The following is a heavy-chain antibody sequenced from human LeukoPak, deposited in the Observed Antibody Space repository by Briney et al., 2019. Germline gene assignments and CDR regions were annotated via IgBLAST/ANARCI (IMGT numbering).Heavy chain of an antibody. Sequence: PRGSLRLSCAASRFTFSSYAMNWVRQAPGKGLEWVSAISNSGVSTYYADSVKGRFTISRDNSKNTLYLQVDSLRAEDTAVYYCARMSSTEIYYFYYMDVWGKGTTVTVSS. J-gene: IGHJ6*03. D-gene: IGHD6-6*01. V-gene: IGHV3-23*01. CDR1: RFTFSSYA. CDR3: ARMSSTEIYYFYYMDV. CDR2: ISNSGVST.